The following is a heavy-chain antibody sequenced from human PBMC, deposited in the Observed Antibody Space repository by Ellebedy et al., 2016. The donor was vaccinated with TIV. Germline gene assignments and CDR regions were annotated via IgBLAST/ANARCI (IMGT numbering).Heavy chain of an antibody. CDR3: ARGRRGARGDN. D-gene: IGHD1-26*01. CDR1: GYTFTNYD. J-gene: IGHJ4*02. V-gene: IGHV1-8*01. CDR2: MNPDSGNA. Sequence: AASVKVSCKASGYTFTNYDITWVRQATGQGLEWMGWMNPDSGNAGYAQKFQGRVTMTRNTSISTAYMELRSLRSEDTAVYYCARGRRGARGDNWGQGTLVIVSS.